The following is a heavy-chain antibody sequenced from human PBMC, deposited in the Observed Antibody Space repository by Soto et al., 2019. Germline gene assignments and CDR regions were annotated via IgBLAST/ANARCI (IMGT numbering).Heavy chain of an antibody. CDR3: ARGLISGSHYSGGWYYFDS. J-gene: IGHJ4*02. D-gene: IGHD1-26*01. CDR1: GGSFSDYI. Sequence: QVQLQQSGAGLLKPSETLSLTCDVYGGSFSDYIWTWIHQTPGKGLQWIGQINHSGSANYNLSLKSRVTISVHTSSSQFSLELSSVTAADTAVYYCARGLISGSHYSGGWYYFDSWGQGTQVTVSS. CDR2: INHSGSA. V-gene: IGHV4-34*01.